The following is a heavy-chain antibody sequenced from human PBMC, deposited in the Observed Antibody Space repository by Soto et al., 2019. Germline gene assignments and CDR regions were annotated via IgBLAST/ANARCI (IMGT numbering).Heavy chain of an antibody. Sequence: VASVKVSCKASGYTFTGYYMHWVRQAPGQGLEWMGWINPNSGGTNYAQKFQGRVTMTRDTSISTAYMELSRLRSDDTAVYYCARPDLLNYYDSSGYFVDAFDIWGQGTMVTVS. CDR1: GYTFTGYY. J-gene: IGHJ3*02. D-gene: IGHD3-22*01. CDR3: ARPDLLNYYDSSGYFVDAFDI. V-gene: IGHV1-2*02. CDR2: INPNSGGT.